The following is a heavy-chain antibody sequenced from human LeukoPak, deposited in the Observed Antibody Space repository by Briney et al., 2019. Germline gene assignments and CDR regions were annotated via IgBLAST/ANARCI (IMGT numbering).Heavy chain of an antibody. D-gene: IGHD3-3*01. CDR1: GFTFSSYG. Sequence: GGSLRLSCAASGFTFSSYGMHWVRQAPGKGLEWVAVIWYDGSNKYYADSVKGRFTISRDNSKNTLYLQMNSLRAEDTAVYYCAKDRGQMEWLLTDYWGQGTLVTVSS. V-gene: IGHV3-33*06. CDR2: IWYDGSNK. J-gene: IGHJ4*02. CDR3: AKDRGQMEWLLTDY.